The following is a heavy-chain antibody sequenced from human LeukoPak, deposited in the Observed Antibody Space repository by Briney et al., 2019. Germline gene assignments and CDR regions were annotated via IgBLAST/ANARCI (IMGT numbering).Heavy chain of an antibody. CDR1: GYTLTELS. J-gene: IGHJ6*03. Sequence: GASVKVSCKVSGYTLTELSMHWVRQAPGKGLEWMGGFDPEDGETIYAQKFQGRVTMTEDTSTDTAYMELSSLRSEDTAVYYCATAYSGSFPDYYYYYMDVWGKGTTVTVSS. CDR3: ATAYSGSFPDYYYYYMDV. D-gene: IGHD1-26*01. CDR2: FDPEDGET. V-gene: IGHV1-24*01.